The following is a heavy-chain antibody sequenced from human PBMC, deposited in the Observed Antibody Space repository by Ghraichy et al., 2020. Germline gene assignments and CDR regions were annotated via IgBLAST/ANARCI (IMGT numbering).Heavy chain of an antibody. D-gene: IGHD6-13*01. CDR1: GFIFRGYT. J-gene: IGHJ4*02. CDR3: ARSESSSWHNFDY. Sequence: GGSLRLSCGASGFIFRGYTLHWVRQAPGKGPEWVAVISYDRRLTSYADSVKGRFTISRDNSKNTLYLQMNSLSGDDTAVYYCARSESSSWHNFDYWGQGTLVIVSS. CDR2: ISYDRRLT. V-gene: IGHV3-30*01.